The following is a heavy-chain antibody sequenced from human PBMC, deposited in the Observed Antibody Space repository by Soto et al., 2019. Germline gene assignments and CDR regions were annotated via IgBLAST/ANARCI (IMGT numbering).Heavy chain of an antibody. V-gene: IGHV4-39*01. CDR2: IYYSGST. J-gene: IGHJ5*02. CDR3: ARHPPGLAVAGTNNNWFDP. D-gene: IGHD6-19*01. Sequence: SETLSLTCTVSGGSISSSSYYWGWIRQPPGKGLEWIGSIYYSGSTYYNPSLKRRVTISVDTSKNQFSLKLSSVTAADTAVYYCARHPPGLAVAGTNNNWFDPWGQGTLVTVSS. CDR1: GGSISSSSYY.